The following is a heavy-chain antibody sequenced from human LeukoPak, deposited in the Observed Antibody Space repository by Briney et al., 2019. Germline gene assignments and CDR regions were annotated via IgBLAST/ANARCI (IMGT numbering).Heavy chain of an antibody. CDR2: ISGSGGFT. J-gene: IGHJ3*02. CDR1: GFTFSSYA. CDR3: ARVEYSGSYDAFDI. D-gene: IGHD1-26*01. V-gene: IGHV3-23*01. Sequence: GGSLRLSCAASGFTFSSYAMSWVRQAPGKGLEWVSGISGSGGFTYYADSVKGRFTISRDNSKNTLYLQMNSLRGDDTAVYYCARVEYSGSYDAFDIWGQGTMVTVSS.